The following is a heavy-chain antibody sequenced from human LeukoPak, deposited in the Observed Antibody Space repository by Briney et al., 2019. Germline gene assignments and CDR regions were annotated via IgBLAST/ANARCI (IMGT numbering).Heavy chain of an antibody. J-gene: IGHJ4*02. CDR1: GSSISSGGYS. V-gene: IGHV4-30-2*01. CDR2: IYHSGST. CDR3: ARSPDYGDSSYYFDY. Sequence: SETLSLTCAVSGSSISSGGYSWSWIRQPPGKGLEWIGYIYHSGSTYYNPSLKSRVTISVDRSKNQFSLKLSSVTAADTAVYYCARSPDYGDSSYYFDYWGQGTLVTVSS. D-gene: IGHD4-17*01.